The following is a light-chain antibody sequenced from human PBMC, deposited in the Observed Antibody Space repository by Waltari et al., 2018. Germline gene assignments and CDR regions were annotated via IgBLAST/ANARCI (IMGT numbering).Light chain of an antibody. Sequence: DIQMTQSPSSLSASVGDRVTITCRASQTIATYVNWYQQKPGKAPHLRMYFTSPLHSGVPSRFSGGGSGTDFSLTISPLQPEDVGIYYCQQTYTTTYTFGQGTRLDI. V-gene: IGKV1-39*01. CDR3: QQTYTTTYT. CDR1: QTIATY. J-gene: IGKJ2*01. CDR2: FTS.